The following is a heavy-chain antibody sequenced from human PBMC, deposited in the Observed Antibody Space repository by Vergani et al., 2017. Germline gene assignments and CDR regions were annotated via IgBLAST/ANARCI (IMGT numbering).Heavy chain of an antibody. CDR2: IYYSGST. Sequence: QVPLQESGPGLVKPSETLSLTCTVSGGSISSYYWSWIRQPPGKGLEWIGYIYYSGSTNYTPSLKNRVTISVDTSKNQFSLKLSSVTAADTAVYYCARAVVPAARYYYYYRDVWGKGTTVTVSS. CDR3: ARAVVPAARYYYYYRDV. CDR1: GGSISSYY. V-gene: IGHV4-59*01. D-gene: IGHD2-2*01. J-gene: IGHJ6*03.